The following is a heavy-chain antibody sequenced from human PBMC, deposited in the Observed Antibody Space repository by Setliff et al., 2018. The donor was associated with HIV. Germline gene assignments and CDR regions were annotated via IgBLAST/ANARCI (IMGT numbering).Heavy chain of an antibody. J-gene: IGHJ4*02. CDR3: ARHSRAGDIDY. V-gene: IGHV4-39*01. Sequence: PSETLSLTCTVSGVSFSSSSYYRGWIRQPPGKGLEWIGSFYYSGSTYYNPSLKSRVTISVDTSKNQSSLRLTSVTAADTAVYYCARHSRAGDIDYWGRGTLVTVSS. CDR1: GVSFSSSSYY. CDR2: FYYSGST. D-gene: IGHD3-16*01.